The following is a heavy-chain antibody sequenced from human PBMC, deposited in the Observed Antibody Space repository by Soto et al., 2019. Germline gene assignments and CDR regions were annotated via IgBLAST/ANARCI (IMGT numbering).Heavy chain of an antibody. D-gene: IGHD6-19*01. CDR2: MRRKGNNYAT. CDR3: GSSSSGLYVEN. V-gene: IGHV3-73*01. Sequence: EVQLVESGGGLVQPGGSLKLSCAASGFTLSDSAVLWVRQTSGKGLEWLGRMRRKGNNYATVYVASVKGRLTISRDDSKNRAYLQMDSLKTEDTAVYYCGSSSSGLYVENWGQGTLVTVSS. CDR1: GFTLSDSA. J-gene: IGHJ4*02.